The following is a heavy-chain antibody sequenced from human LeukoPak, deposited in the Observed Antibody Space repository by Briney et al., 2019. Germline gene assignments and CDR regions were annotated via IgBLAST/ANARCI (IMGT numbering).Heavy chain of an antibody. CDR2: ISSSSSYI. Sequence: GGSLRLSCAASGFTFSSYSMNWVRQAPGEGLEWVSSISSSSSYIYYADSVKGRFTISRDNAKNSLYLQMNSLRAEDTAVYYCARDLDDQGYSFGYWGQGTLVTVPS. V-gene: IGHV3-21*01. D-gene: IGHD5-18*01. CDR3: ARDLDDQGYSFGY. CDR1: GFTFSSYS. J-gene: IGHJ4*02.